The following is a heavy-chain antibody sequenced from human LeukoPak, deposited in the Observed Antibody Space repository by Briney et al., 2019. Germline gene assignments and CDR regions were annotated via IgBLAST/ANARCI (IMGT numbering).Heavy chain of an antibody. D-gene: IGHD2-21*01. V-gene: IGHV3-11*01. Sequence: GGSLRLSCAASGFTFSDNYMTWVRQAPGKGLEWLSYISGNGGDIQYADSVKGRFTISRDNAKNSLYLQMNSLTTEDTAFYYCAKDGRQGAYDVWGQGTLVTVS. CDR1: GFTFSDNY. J-gene: IGHJ3*01. CDR3: AKDGRQGAYDV. CDR2: ISGNGGDI.